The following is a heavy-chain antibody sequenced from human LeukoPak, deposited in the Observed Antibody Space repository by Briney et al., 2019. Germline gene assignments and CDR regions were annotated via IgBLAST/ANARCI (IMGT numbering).Heavy chain of an antibody. Sequence: ASVKVSCKVSGYTLTELSMHWVRQAPGKGLEWMGGFDPEDGETIYAQKFQGRVTMTEDTSTDTAHMKLSSLRSEDTAVYYCATGPIAVAEDAFDIWGQGTMVTVSS. J-gene: IGHJ3*02. V-gene: IGHV1-24*01. CDR1: GYTLTELS. D-gene: IGHD6-19*01. CDR2: FDPEDGET. CDR3: ATGPIAVAEDAFDI.